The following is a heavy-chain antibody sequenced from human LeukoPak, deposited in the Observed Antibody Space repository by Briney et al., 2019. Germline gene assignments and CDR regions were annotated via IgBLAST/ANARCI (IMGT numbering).Heavy chain of an antibody. V-gene: IGHV6-1*01. CDR1: GDSVSSNSAA. CDR2: TYYRSKWYN. D-gene: IGHD5-12*01. Sequence: SQTLSLTCAISGDSVSSNSAAWNWIRQSPSRGLEWLGRTYYRSKWYNDYAVSVESRITINPDTSKNQFSLQLNSVTPEDTAVYYCARDPGVATEFDYYYMDVWGKGTTVTVSS. CDR3: ARDPGVATEFDYYYMDV. J-gene: IGHJ6*03.